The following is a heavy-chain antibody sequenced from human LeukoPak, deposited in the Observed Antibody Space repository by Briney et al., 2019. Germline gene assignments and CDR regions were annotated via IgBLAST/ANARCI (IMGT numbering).Heavy chain of an antibody. J-gene: IGHJ4*02. V-gene: IGHV3-23*01. CDR2: ISGSGGST. D-gene: IGHD3-3*01. CDR1: GFTFSSYA. Sequence: PGGSLRLSCAASGFTFSSYAMSWDRQAPGKGLEWVSAISGSGGSTYYADSVKGRFTISRDNSKNTLYMQMNSLRAEDTAVYYCAPHYDYWSGYFDYWGQGTLVAVSS. CDR3: APHYDYWSGYFDY.